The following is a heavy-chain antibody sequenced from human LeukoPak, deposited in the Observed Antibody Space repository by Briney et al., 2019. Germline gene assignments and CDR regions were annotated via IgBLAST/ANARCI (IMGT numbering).Heavy chain of an antibody. Sequence: SETLSLTCTVLGGSIGSYYWTWIRQAPGKGLEWIGYIYAGGKTRSSPSLESRVSISVDTSKSQFSLKLTSVTAADTAAYYCARGVSGFWLSFDLWGQGALVSVSS. D-gene: IGHD5/OR15-5a*01. CDR1: GGSIGSYY. CDR2: IYAGGKT. J-gene: IGHJ4*02. CDR3: ARGVSGFWLSFDL. V-gene: IGHV4-4*09.